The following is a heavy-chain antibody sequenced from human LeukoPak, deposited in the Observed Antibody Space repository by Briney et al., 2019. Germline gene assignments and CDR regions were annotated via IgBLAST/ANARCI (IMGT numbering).Heavy chain of an antibody. V-gene: IGHV4-38-2*02. CDR3: ASYKTYYDISGNPFDY. CDR1: GSSINSVYS. J-gene: IGHJ4*02. Sequence: PSETLSLTCTVFGSSINSVYSWGWIRQPPGKGLEWIGSIYHNGNTYYNSSLKSRVTISVHASENQFSLKLSSVTAADTAVYYCASYKTYYDISGNPFDYWGQGTLVSVSS. CDR2: IYHNGNT. D-gene: IGHD3-22*01.